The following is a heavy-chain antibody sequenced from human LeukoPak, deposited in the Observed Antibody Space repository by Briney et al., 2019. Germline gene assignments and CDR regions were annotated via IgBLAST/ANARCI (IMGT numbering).Heavy chain of an antibody. CDR3: AKASDYGDFWYFGL. J-gene: IGHJ2*01. CDR2: ISANGGTT. CDR1: GFTVSSNY. V-gene: IGHV3-23*01. Sequence: PGGSLRLSCATSGFTVSSNYMSWVRQAPGRGPEWVSRISANGGTTYYADSVKGRFTISRDNSETTLYLQMNTLRAEDTALYYCAKASDYGDFWYFGLWGRGTQVTVSS. D-gene: IGHD4-17*01.